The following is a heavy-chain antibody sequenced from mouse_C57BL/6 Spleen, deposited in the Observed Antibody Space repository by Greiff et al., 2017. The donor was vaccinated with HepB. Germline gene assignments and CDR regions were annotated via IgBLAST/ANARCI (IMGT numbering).Heavy chain of an antibody. CDR3: ARCGYDYAWFAY. CDR1: GYTFTDYN. J-gene: IGHJ3*01. D-gene: IGHD2-4*01. Sequence: EVQLQQSGPELVKPGASVKIPCKASGYTFTDYNMDWVKQSHGKSLEWIGDINPNNGGTNYNQKFKGQATLTVDKSSSTAYMELRSLTSEDTAVYYCARCGYDYAWFAYWGQGTLVTVSA. CDR2: INPNNGGT. V-gene: IGHV1-18*01.